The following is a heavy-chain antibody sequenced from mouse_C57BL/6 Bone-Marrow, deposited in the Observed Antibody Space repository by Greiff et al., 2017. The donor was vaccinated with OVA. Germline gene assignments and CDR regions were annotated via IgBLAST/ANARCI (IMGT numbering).Heavy chain of an antibody. CDR1: GYSITSGYY. V-gene: IGHV3-6*01. J-gene: IGHJ2*01. Sequence: EVQLQESGPGLVKPSQSLSLTCSVTGYSITSGYYWNWIRQFPGNKLEWMGYISYDGSNNYNPPLKNRISITRDPSKNQFFLKLNSVTTEDTATYYCARGRYYYGSSHFDYWGQGTTLTVSS. CDR3: ARGRYYYGSSHFDY. D-gene: IGHD1-1*01. CDR2: ISYDGSN.